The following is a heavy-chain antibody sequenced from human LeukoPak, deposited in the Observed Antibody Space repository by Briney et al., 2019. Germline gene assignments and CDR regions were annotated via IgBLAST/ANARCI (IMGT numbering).Heavy chain of an antibody. V-gene: IGHV6-1*01. CDR2: TYYRSKWYN. J-gene: IGHJ5*02. CDR1: RDSVSSNSAV. CDR3: AREGEVGTTWSWFDP. Sequence: SQTLSLTCAISRDSVSSNSAVWNWIRLSPSRGLEWLGRTYYRSKWYNNYAVSVKSRITINPDTSKNQFSLQLNSMTPEDTAVYYCAREGEVGTTWSWFDPWGQGTLVTVSS. D-gene: IGHD2/OR15-2a*01.